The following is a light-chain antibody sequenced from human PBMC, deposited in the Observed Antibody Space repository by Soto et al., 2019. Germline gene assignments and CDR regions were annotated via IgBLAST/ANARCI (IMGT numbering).Light chain of an antibody. CDR3: QQYGSSGT. V-gene: IGKV3-20*01. CDR1: QSVSSSF. Sequence: EIMLTQSPGTLSLSPGERATLSCRASQSVSSSFLAWYQQKPGQGPRLLIYGASNRATGIPDRFSGSGSGTDFTLTISRLEPEDFAVYYCQQYGSSGTFGQGTK. CDR2: GAS. J-gene: IGKJ1*01.